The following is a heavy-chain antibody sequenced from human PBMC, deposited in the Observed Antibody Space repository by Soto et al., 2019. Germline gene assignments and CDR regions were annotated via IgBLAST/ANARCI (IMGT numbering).Heavy chain of an antibody. D-gene: IGHD3-3*01. Sequence: GGSLRLSCAASGFTFSSYAMSWVRQAPGKGLEWVSAISGSGGSTYYADSVKGRFTISRDNSKNTLYLQMNSLRAEDTAVYYCAKGAVYYDFWSGYYFDYWGQGTLVTVSS. CDR3: AKGAVYYDFWSGYYFDY. J-gene: IGHJ4*02. CDR2: ISGSGGST. V-gene: IGHV3-23*01. CDR1: GFTFSSYA.